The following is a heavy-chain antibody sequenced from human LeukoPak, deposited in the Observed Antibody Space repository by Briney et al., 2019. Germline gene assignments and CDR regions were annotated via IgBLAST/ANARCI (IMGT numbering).Heavy chain of an antibody. CDR2: IKQDGSEK. V-gene: IGHV3-7*01. CDR3: AREWQGGIAAAGTRIEGDY. CDR1: GFSVSGYW. J-gene: IGHJ4*02. Sequence: GGSLRLYCAVSGFSVSGYWMTWVRQAPGKGLEWVANIKQDGSEKNYVDSVKGRFTISRDNAENSLFLQMNSLRVEDTAVYYCAREWQGGIAAAGTRIEGDYWGQGTLVAVSS. D-gene: IGHD6-13*01.